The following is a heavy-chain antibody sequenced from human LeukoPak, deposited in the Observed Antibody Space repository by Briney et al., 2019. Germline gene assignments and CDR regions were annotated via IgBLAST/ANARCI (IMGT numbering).Heavy chain of an antibody. D-gene: IGHD1-26*01. Sequence: GGSLRLSCAASGFTVSSNYMSWVRQAPGKGLEWVSVIYSGGSTSYADSVKGRFTISRDNSKNTLYLQMNSLRAEDTAVYYCATPGIVGATQPFDYWGQGTLVTVSS. CDR3: ATPGIVGATQPFDY. V-gene: IGHV3-53*01. CDR2: IYSGGST. CDR1: GFTVSSNY. J-gene: IGHJ4*02.